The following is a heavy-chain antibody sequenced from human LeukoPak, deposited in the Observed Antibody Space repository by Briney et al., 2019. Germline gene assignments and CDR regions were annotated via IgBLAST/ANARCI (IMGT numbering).Heavy chain of an antibody. D-gene: IGHD6-13*01. CDR3: VGSSWYDAEYYFDY. CDR2: INQDGSEK. CDR1: GFTLSIYW. J-gene: IGHJ4*02. V-gene: IGHV3-7*01. Sequence: PGGSLRLSCAASGFTLSIYWMNWVPQAPGKGLEWVANINQDGSEKYYVDSVKGRLTISRDNARKSLYLQMNSLRAEDTAVYYCVGSSWYDAEYYFDYWGQGTPVTVSS.